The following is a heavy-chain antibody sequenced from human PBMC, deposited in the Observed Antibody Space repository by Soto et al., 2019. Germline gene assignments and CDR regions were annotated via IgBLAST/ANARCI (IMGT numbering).Heavy chain of an antibody. J-gene: IGHJ4*02. V-gene: IGHV3-23*01. CDR1: GFTFSTYA. CDR2: ISGSATST. D-gene: IGHD6-19*01. Sequence: PGGSLRLSCAASGFTFSTYAMSWVRRAPGKGLEWVSGISGSATSTYYADSVKGRFSISRDNSKNTVYLQMNSLRDEDTAVYYYAKDVYSSGWYYFDYWGQGSLVTVSS. CDR3: AKDVYSSGWYYFDY.